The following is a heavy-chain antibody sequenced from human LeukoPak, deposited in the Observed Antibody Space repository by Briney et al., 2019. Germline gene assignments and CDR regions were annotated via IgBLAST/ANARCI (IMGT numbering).Heavy chain of an antibody. D-gene: IGHD6-19*01. CDR2: FSYNVHS. CDR1: GGSVSSSNYY. Sequence: SETLSLTCTVSGGSVSSSNYYWSWIRQPPGKGLEWVGFFSYNVHSDYNPSLKSRVTISVDTSKNQFSLKLSSVTAADTAVYYCAREKAVAGTTTFDYWGQGTLVTVSS. V-gene: IGHV4-61*01. CDR3: AREKAVAGTTTFDY. J-gene: IGHJ4*02.